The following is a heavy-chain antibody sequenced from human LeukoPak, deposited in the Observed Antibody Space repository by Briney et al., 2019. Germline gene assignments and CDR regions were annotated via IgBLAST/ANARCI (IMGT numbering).Heavy chain of an antibody. CDR2: ISGSGGST. V-gene: IGHV3-23*01. J-gene: IGHJ5*02. Sequence: PGGSLSLSCAASGFTFSSYAMSWVRQAPGKGLEWVSAISGSGGSTYYADSVKGRFTISRDTTKNTLYLQMNSLRAEDTAVFLDISNRCFFDCGGDCYYNFQGSWGQRTLVTVSS. CDR3: ISNRCFFDCGGDCYYNFQGS. CDR1: GFTFSSYA. D-gene: IGHD2-21*02.